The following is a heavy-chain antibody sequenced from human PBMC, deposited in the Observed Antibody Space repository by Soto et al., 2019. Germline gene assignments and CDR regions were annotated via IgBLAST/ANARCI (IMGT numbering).Heavy chain of an antibody. CDR1: RFTFSRYA. J-gene: IGHJ4*02. D-gene: IGHD3-22*01. Sequence: QVQLVESGGGVVQPGRSLRLSCAASRFTFSRYAMHWDRQAPGKGLEWVAVISYDGRQKHYVDSVKGRFTISRDESDNTLYLQMSSLRPEDTAVYYCAKDAYFDTYYFDHWGQGTLVTVSS. V-gene: IGHV3-30*04. CDR2: ISYDGRQK. CDR3: AKDAYFDTYYFDH.